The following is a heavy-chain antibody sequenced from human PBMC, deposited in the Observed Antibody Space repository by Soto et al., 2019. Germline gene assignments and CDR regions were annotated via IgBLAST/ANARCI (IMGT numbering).Heavy chain of an antibody. J-gene: IGHJ4*02. CDR1: GGTFSSYA. CDR2: IIPIFGTA. Sequence: QVQLVQSGAEVKKPGSSVKVSCKASGGTFSSYAISWVRQAPGQGLEWMGGIIPIFGTANYAQKFQGRVTITADESTSTAYMELSSLRSEDTAVYYCARDRVGIPYDILTGCLDYWGQGTLVTVSS. CDR3: ARDRVGIPYDILTGCLDY. D-gene: IGHD3-9*01. V-gene: IGHV1-69*12.